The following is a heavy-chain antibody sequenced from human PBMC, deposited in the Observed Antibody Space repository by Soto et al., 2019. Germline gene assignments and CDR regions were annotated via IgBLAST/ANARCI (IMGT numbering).Heavy chain of an antibody. D-gene: IGHD3-3*01. Sequence: GGSLRLSCEGSGLTFSSYTMTWVRQAPGKGPEWGASISGKSDYIYYADSLKGRFTISRDNAKNSLYLQMSSLRVEDTAVYYCARDGCLTCIMLFGELIPRPNWQDSWGQGALVTGSS. CDR2: ISGKSDYI. J-gene: IGHJ4*02. CDR3: ARDGCLTCIMLFGELIPRPNWQDS. CDR1: GLTFSSYT. V-gene: IGHV3-21*01.